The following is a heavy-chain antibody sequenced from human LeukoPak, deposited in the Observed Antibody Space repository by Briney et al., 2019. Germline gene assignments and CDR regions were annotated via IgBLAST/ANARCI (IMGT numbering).Heavy chain of an antibody. CDR3: AKDRSAPHMLWNAFDI. V-gene: IGHV3-21*01. J-gene: IGHJ3*02. CDR1: GLTFSSYS. Sequence: GGSLRLSCAASGLTFSSYSMNWVRQAPGKGLEWVSSISTSSSYIYYAHSVKGRFTISRDNAKNSLYLQMNSLRAEDTAMYYCAKDRSAPHMLWNAFDIWGQGTMVTVSS. CDR2: ISTSSSYI. D-gene: IGHD2-8*01.